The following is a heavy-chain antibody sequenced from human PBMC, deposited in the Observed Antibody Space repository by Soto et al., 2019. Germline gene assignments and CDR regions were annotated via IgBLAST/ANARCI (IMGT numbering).Heavy chain of an antibody. J-gene: IGHJ6*02. CDR2: IYYSGST. V-gene: IGHV4-30-4*01. CDR1: GGSISSGDYY. CDR3: PRVKWGKIDV. D-gene: IGHD7-27*01. Sequence: QVQLQESGPGLVKPSQTLSLTCTVSGGSISSGDYYWSWIRQPPGKGLEWIGYIYYSGSTYYNPSIKSRATLSVATSKTRFSLRLSSVTAAATAVYYCPRVKWGKIDVWAQGPRSPSP.